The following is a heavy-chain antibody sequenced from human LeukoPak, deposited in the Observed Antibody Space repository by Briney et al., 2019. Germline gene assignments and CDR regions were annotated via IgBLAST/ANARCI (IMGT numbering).Heavy chain of an antibody. CDR3: ASSIVGATNYYYYGMDV. V-gene: IGHV4-59*01. J-gene: IGHJ6*02. CDR2: IYYSGST. D-gene: IGHD1-26*01. CDR1: GGSISSYY. Sequence: SETLSLTCTVSGGSISSYYMSWIRQPPGKGLEWIGDIYYSGSTNYNPSPKSRVTISVDTSKNQFSLKLSSVTAADTAVYYCASSIVGATNYYYYGMDVWGQGTTVTVSS.